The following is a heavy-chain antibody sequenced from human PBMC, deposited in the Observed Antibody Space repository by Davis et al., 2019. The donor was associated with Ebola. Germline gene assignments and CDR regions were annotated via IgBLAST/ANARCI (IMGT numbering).Heavy chain of an antibody. D-gene: IGHD3-9*01. CDR2: IRSKANSYAT. CDR3: TRQTIWLYYYGMDV. Sequence: GESLKISCAASGFTFSGSAMHWVRQASGKGLEWVGRIRSKANSYATAYAASVKGRFTISRDDSKNTVYLQMNSLKTEDTAVYYCTRQTIWLYYYGMDVWGQGTTVTVSS. CDR1: GFTFSGSA. J-gene: IGHJ6*02. V-gene: IGHV3-73*01.